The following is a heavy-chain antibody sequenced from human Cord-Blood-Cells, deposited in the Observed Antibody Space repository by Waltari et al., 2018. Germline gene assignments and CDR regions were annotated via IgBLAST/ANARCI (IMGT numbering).Heavy chain of an antibody. J-gene: IGHJ5*02. CDR3: ARTPRTYYYDSSGYYPNWFDP. D-gene: IGHD3-22*01. V-gene: IGHV4-38-2*01. Sequence: QVQLQESGPGLVKPSETLSLTCAVSGYSISSGYYWGWIRQPPGKGLEWIGSIYHSGSTYENPSLKSRVTRSVDTSKNQFSLKRSSVTAADTAVYYCARTPRTYYYDSSGYYPNWFDPWGQGTLVTVSS. CDR2: IYHSGST. CDR1: GYSISSGYY.